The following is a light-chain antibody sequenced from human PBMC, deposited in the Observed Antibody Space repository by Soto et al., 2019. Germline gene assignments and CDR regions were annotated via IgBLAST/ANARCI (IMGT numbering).Light chain of an antibody. Sequence: SLTQLSRPVTLGQPASISCRANQSLEYGDGHTHLNLVPQGPGPSPRRLLFRVSHRDSGVPDRFRGRGAGNDFTLKIRWVEAGDVGGYFCMPGRHWSLTFGQGAKVDIK. CDR1: QSLEYGDGHTH. CDR2: RVS. V-gene: IGKV2-30*01. CDR3: MPGRHWSLT. J-gene: IGKJ1*01.